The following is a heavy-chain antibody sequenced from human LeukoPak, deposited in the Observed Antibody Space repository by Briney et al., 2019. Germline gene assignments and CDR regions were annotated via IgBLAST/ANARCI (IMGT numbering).Heavy chain of an antibody. V-gene: IGHV3-11*01. CDR2: ISGSGHDI. CDR3: TRSARPLDS. Sequence: GGSLRLSCAASGFTFSDSYMSWIRQAPGKGLEYLSYISGSGHDIMYADSVRGRFTISRDNARNSLYLQMNSLRAEDTAVYYCTRSARPLDSWGQGTLVTVSS. D-gene: IGHD6-25*01. CDR1: GFTFSDSY. J-gene: IGHJ4*02.